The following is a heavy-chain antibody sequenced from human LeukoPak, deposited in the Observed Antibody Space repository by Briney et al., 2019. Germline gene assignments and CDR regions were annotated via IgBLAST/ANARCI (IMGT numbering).Heavy chain of an antibody. D-gene: IGHD5-18*01. CDR1: GFTFSSYG. CDR2: ISYDGSRT. Sequence: GGSLRLSCAASGFTFSSYGMHWVRQAPGKGLEWVAFISYDGSRTFYADSVKGRFTISRDNSKNTLYLQMNGLRGEDTAVYYCGKDRYAYGEIFGYWGQGTLVTVSS. J-gene: IGHJ4*02. V-gene: IGHV3-30*18. CDR3: GKDRYAYGEIFGY.